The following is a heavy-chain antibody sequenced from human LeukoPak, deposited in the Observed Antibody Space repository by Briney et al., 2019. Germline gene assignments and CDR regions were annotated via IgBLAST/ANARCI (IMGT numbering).Heavy chain of an antibody. D-gene: IGHD6-13*01. CDR2: IYYSGST. Sequence: SETLSLTCTVSGGSISSYYWSWIRQPPGKGLEWIGYIYYSGSTNYNPSLKSRVTISVDTSKNQFSLRLTSVTAADTAVYYCARGRYLTTLGGAAAGFLDSWGQGTLVTVSS. CDR1: GGSISSYY. CDR3: ARGRYLTTLGGAAAGFLDS. J-gene: IGHJ4*02. V-gene: IGHV4-59*12.